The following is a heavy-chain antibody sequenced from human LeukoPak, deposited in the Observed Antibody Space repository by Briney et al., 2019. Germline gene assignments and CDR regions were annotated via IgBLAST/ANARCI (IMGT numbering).Heavy chain of an antibody. Sequence: GGSLRLSCAASGFTFSSYWMSGVRQAPGKGRGGVANIKQDGSEKYYVDSVKGRFTISRDNAKNSLYLQMNSLRAEDTAGYYCARDRWGYSYGGDWGQGTLVTVSS. CDR1: GFTFSSYW. CDR2: IKQDGSEK. V-gene: IGHV3-7*01. J-gene: IGHJ4*02. D-gene: IGHD5-18*01. CDR3: ARDRWGYSYGGD.